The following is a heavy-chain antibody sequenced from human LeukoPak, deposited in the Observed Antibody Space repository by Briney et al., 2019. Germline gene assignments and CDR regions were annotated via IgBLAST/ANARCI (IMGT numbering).Heavy chain of an antibody. CDR3: AKAGGSCY. CDR2: ISGSGDST. D-gene: IGHD2-15*01. Sequence: SGGSLRLSCTASGFIFSTYAMSWVRQAPGKGLEWVSAISGSGDSTNYADSVKGRFTISRDNSKNTLFLQMNSLRAEDTAVYYCAKAGGSCYWGQGTLVTVSS. CDR1: GFIFSTYA. V-gene: IGHV3-23*01. J-gene: IGHJ4*02.